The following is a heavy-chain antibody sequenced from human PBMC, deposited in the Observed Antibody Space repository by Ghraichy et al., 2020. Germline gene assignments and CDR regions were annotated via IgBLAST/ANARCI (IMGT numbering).Heavy chain of an antibody. CDR1: GFTFSSYG. Sequence: GGSLRLSCAASGFTFSSYGMHWVRQAPGKGLEWVAVIWYDGSNKYYADSVKGRFTISRDNSKNTLYLQMNSLRAEDTAVYYCARDQGSSSWILQTFDPWGQGTLVTVSS. CDR3: ARDQGSSSWILQTFDP. J-gene: IGHJ5*02. V-gene: IGHV3-33*01. D-gene: IGHD6-13*01. CDR2: IWYDGSNK.